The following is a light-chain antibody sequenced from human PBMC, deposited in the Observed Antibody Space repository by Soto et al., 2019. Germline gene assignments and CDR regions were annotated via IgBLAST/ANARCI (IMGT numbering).Light chain of an antibody. CDR1: QNLHSF. CDR3: QHRTRWPMT. J-gene: IGKJ5*01. CDR2: DGS. Sequence: EIVLTQSPATLSVSPGERVTLSCRASQNLHSFLNWYQQRPGQAPRPLIYDGSKRAAGVPDRISGDGSGTDSTLTISSLEPEVFAVYYCQHRTRWPMTFGQGTRLEI. V-gene: IGKV3-11*01.